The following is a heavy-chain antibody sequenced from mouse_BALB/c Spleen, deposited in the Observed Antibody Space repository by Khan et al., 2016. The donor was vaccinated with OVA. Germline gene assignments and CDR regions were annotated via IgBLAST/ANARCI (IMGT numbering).Heavy chain of an antibody. CDR1: GYTFPEYT. CDR3: ARDAGRY. V-gene: IGHV1-18*01. D-gene: IGHD3-3*01. CDR2: INPKSGGT. J-gene: IGHJ4*01. Sequence: EVKLLESGPELVKPGASVKISCKTSGYTFPEYTVHWVKQSLGKSLDWIGVINPKSGGTAYNQKFKGKATLTVDKSSSTAYMEFRSLTSEDSAVYYCARDAGRYWGQGTSVTVAS.